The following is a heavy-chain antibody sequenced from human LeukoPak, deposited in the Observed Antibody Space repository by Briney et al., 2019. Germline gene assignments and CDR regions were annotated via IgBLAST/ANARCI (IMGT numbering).Heavy chain of an antibody. CDR3: ARSGRGVDSFYFYMDV. J-gene: IGHJ6*03. D-gene: IGHD3-10*01. CDR2: IKHEGSEKQDGSEK. CDR1: GFTFSQYW. V-gene: IGHV3-7*01. Sequence: GGSLRLSCAASGFTFSQYWMSWVRQAPGKGLEGVANIKHEGSEKQDGSEKNYVDSVTGRFTISRDNAKNSLYLQMNSLRAEDTAVYYCARSGRGVDSFYFYMDVWGKGTTVTVSS.